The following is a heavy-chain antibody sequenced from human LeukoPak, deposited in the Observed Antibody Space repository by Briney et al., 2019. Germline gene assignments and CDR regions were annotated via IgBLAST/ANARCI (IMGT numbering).Heavy chain of an antibody. CDR3: VRDRLCNGYDCGQYLDY. CDR1: GFTFSKNW. CDR2: IQGDGSNT. D-gene: IGHD5-12*01. Sequence: GGSLRLSCVASGFTFSKNWMHWVRQAPGKGLVWVSRIQGDGSNTNYADSVKGRFSISRDNAKNTVYLQMHSLRAEDTAVYYCVRDRLCNGYDCGQYLDYWGQGSLVTVSS. J-gene: IGHJ4*02. V-gene: IGHV3-74*01.